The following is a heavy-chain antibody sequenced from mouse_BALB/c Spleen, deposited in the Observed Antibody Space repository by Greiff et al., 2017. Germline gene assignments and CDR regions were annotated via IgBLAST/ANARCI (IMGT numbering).Heavy chain of an antibody. V-gene: IGHV5-9-3*01. CDR3: ARQYDWYFDV. Sequence: EVHLVESGGGLVKPGGSLKLSCAASGFTFSSYAMSWVRQTPEKRLEWVATISSGGSYTYYPDSVKGRFTISRDNAKNTLYLQMSSLRSEDTAMYYCARQYDWYFDVWGAGTTVTVSA. J-gene: IGHJ1*01. D-gene: IGHD2-14*01. CDR2: ISSGGSYT. CDR1: GFTFSSYA.